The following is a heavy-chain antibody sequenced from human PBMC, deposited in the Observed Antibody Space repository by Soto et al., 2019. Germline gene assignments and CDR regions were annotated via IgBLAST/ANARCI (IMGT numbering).Heavy chain of an antibody. CDR3: AWGGYYFYKDV. CDR2: IHHSGST. D-gene: IGHD3-10*01. V-gene: IGHV4-4*02. J-gene: IGHJ6*03. Sequence: SETLSLTCAVSGGSISLSNWCSCVRQTPGKGLEWIEQIHHSGSTNYSPSLTSRVTISVDKSKNQFSLKMNSVTAADTAVYYCAWGGYYFYKDVRRRRTTVTVSS. CDR1: GGSISLSNW.